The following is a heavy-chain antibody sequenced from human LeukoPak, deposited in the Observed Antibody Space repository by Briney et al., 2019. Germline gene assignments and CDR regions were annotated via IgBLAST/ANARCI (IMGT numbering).Heavy chain of an antibody. Sequence: PGGSLRLSCAASGFTFSNYAMSWVRQAPGRGLEWVSAISGSSGLTYYADSVKGRFTISRDNSKNTLFLQMNSLRAEDTAVYYCGRDLGGRSGYWGQGTLVTVSS. CDR2: ISGSSGLT. CDR1: GFTFSNYA. J-gene: IGHJ4*02. D-gene: IGHD1-26*01. V-gene: IGHV3-23*01. CDR3: GRDLGGRSGY.